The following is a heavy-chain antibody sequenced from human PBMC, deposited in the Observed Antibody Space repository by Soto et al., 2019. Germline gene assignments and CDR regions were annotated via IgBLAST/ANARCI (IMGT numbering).Heavy chain of an antibody. Sequence: EVQLVESGGGLVQPGGSLRLSCAASGFIVSSYWMHWVRQAPGKGLVWLSRIKSDGSSTTYADSVKGRFTISRDNARNTLYLQMNSLRVDDTAVYYCVRDYVARGSDSNWFDPWGLGTLVTVSS. CDR2: IKSDGSST. V-gene: IGHV3-74*01. CDR3: VRDYVARGSDSNWFDP. D-gene: IGHD3-10*01. J-gene: IGHJ5*02. CDR1: GFIVSSYW.